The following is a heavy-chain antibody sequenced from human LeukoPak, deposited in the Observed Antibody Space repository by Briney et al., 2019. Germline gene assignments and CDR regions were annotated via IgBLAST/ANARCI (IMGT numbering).Heavy chain of an antibody. D-gene: IGHD2-2*01. CDR1: GFSFSGYS. CDR3: ARGRGCSSMSCYPDY. J-gene: IGHJ4*02. CDR2: ISPSSSYI. V-gene: IGHV3-21*01. Sequence: GGSLRLSCAASGFSFSGYSINWVRQAPGKGLEWVSSISPSSSYIYYADSVKGRFTISRDNVKNSLYLQMNSLRAEDTAVYYCARGRGCSSMSCYPDYWGQGTLVTVSS.